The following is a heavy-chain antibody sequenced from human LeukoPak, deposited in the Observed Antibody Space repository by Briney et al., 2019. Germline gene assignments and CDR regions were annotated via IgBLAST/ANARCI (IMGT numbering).Heavy chain of an antibody. CDR2: ISYDGSNK. D-gene: IGHD2-15*01. V-gene: IGHV3-30*04. CDR1: GFTFSSYA. Sequence: GGSLRLSCAASGFTFSSYAMHWVRQAPGKGLEWVAVISYDGSNKYYADSVKGRFTISRDNSKNTLYLQMNSLRAEDTAVYYCAKNVERGAYCSGGSCYPYYYYYMDVWGKGTTVTISS. CDR3: AKNVERGAYCSGGSCYPYYYYYMDV. J-gene: IGHJ6*03.